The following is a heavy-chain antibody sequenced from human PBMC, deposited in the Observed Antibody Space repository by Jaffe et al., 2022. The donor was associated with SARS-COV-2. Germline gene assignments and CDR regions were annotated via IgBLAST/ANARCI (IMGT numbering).Heavy chain of an antibody. D-gene: IGHD4-17*01. V-gene: IGHV4-59*08. CDR1: GGSISSYY. CDR3: ARHLYGDYAGNDY. Sequence: QVQLQESGPGLVKPSETLSLTCTVSGGSISSYYWSWIRQPPGKGLEWIGYIYYSGSTNYNPSLKSRVTISVDTSKNQFSLKLSSVTAADTAVYYCARHLYGDYAGNDYWGQGTLVTVSS. J-gene: IGHJ4*02. CDR2: IYYSGST.